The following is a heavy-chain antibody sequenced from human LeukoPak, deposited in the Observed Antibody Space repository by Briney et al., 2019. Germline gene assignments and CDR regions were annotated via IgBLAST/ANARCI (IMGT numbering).Heavy chain of an antibody. V-gene: IGHV5-51*01. Sequence: GESLKISCKGSGYIFNSYWIGWVRQMPGKGLEWMGIIYPGDSGTKYSPSFQGQVTISADKSISTAYLQWSSLKASDTAMYFCARRASCINGVCEYYDSWGQGTLVTVSS. CDR2: IYPGDSGT. J-gene: IGHJ4*02. CDR3: ARRASCINGVCEYYDS. CDR1: GYIFNSYW. D-gene: IGHD2-8*01.